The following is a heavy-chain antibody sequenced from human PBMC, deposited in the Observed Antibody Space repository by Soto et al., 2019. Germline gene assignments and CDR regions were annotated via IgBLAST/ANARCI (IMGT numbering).Heavy chain of an antibody. CDR1: GFTFSGYG. J-gene: IGHJ4*02. CDR2: TRHDGSNT. Sequence: PGGSLRLSCAASGFTFSGYGMHWVRQAPGKGLEWVAVTRHDGSNTYYADSVRGRFTISRDNSNKMLYLQMNSLRAEDTAVYYCARDGGGTTTYFCYFDYWGQETLLTVSS. CDR3: ARDGGGTTTYFCYFDY. V-gene: IGHV3-33*01. D-gene: IGHD1-26*01.